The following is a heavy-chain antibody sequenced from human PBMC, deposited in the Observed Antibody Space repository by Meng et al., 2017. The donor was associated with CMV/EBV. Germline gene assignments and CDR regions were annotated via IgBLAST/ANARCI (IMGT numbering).Heavy chain of an antibody. V-gene: IGHV4-34*01. Sequence: SETLSLTCVVYGGSFSGSYWNWIRQSPGKGLEWIGEINNSGGTYYNPSLETRVAISIDTSKKQFSLKLNSVTAADSAVYYCATRSISYRDEYYLQWGQGTLVTVSS. J-gene: IGHJ1*01. CDR1: GGSFSGSY. CDR3: ATRSISYRDEYYLQ. CDR2: INNSGGT. D-gene: IGHD3-10*01.